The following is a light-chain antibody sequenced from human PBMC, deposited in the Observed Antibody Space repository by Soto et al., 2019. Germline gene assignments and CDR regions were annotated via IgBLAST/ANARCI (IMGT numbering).Light chain of an antibody. V-gene: IGLV2-14*01. CDR3: NSYTSSSTPYV. Sequence: QSALTQPASVSESPGQSITISCTGTSRDVCGYNYVSWYQQHPGKAPKLIIYDVSNRPSGVSNRFSGSKSGNTASLTISGLQAEDEADYYCNSYTSSSTPYVFGTGTQLTVL. CDR1: SRDVCGYNY. J-gene: IGLJ1*01. CDR2: DVS.